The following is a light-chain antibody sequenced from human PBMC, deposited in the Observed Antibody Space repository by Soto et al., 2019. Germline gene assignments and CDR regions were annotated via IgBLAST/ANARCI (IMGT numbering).Light chain of an antibody. CDR1: SSNVGAGYD. CDR3: QSYDSSLSRV. CDR2: GNS. Sequence: QSVLTQPPSVSGAPGQRVNISGTGSSSNVGAGYDVHWYQQLPGTAPKLLIYGNSNRPSGVPDRFSGSKSGTSASLAITGLQAEDEADYYCQSYDSSLSRVFGGGTQLTVL. V-gene: IGLV1-40*01. J-gene: IGLJ2*01.